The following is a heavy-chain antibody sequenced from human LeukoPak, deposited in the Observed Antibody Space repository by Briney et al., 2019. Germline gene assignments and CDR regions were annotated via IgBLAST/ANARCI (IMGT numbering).Heavy chain of an antibody. V-gene: IGHV1-46*01. Sequence: ASVKVSCKASGYTFTSYYVHWVRQAPGEGLEWMGIINPSGGSTIYAQKFQGRVTMTWDMSTSTVYMELSSLRSEDTAAYYCARSHYSRGWEYFDYWGQGTLVTVSS. CDR2: INPSGGST. J-gene: IGHJ4*02. CDR1: GYTFTSYY. CDR3: ARSHYSRGWEYFDY. D-gene: IGHD6-19*01.